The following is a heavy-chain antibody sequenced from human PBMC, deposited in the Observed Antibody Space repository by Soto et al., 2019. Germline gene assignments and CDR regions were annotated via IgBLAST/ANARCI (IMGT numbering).Heavy chain of an antibody. CDR1: GFSLSSSGVG. D-gene: IGHD7-27*01. V-gene: IGHV2-5*02. CDR3: AHRLGPLDS. CDR2: IYWDDDK. Sequence: QITLKESGPTLMKPTQTLTLTCTFSGFSLSSSGVGVGWIRQSPGKVLEWLALIYWDDDKRYSPSLKSRLTITNDIAANQVVLTMTNLDPVDTVTYFCAHRLGPLDSWCQGILVTVSS. J-gene: IGHJ4*02.